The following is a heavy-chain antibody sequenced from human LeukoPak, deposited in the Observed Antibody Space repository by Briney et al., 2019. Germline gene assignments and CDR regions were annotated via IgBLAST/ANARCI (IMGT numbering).Heavy chain of an antibody. CDR2: ISSSGTII. CDR1: GFTFSSYS. Sequence: PGGSLRLSCAASGFTFSSYSMNWVRQAPGKGLEWVSYISSSGTIIYYADSVKGRFTISRDNAKNSLYLQMNSLRDEDTAVYYCARRIYGSGSPNFDFWGQGTLVTVSS. J-gene: IGHJ4*02. V-gene: IGHV3-48*02. D-gene: IGHD3-10*01. CDR3: ARRIYGSGSPNFDF.